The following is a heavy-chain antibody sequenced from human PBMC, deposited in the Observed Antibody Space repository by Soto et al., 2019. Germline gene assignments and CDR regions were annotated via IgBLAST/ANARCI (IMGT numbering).Heavy chain of an antibody. J-gene: IGHJ4*02. CDR2: IYYSGST. Sequence: SETLSLTCTVSGGSISSSSYYWGWIRQPPGKGLEWIGSIYYSGSTYYNPSLKSRVTISVDTSKNQFSLKLSSVTAADTAVYYCARGGDILTGYVELDYWGQGTLVTVSS. CDR1: GGSISSSSYY. CDR3: ARGGDILTGYVELDY. D-gene: IGHD3-9*01. V-gene: IGHV4-39*07.